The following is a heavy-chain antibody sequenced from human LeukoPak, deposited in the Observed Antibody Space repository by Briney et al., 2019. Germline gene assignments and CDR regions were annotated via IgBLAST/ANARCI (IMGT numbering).Heavy chain of an antibody. CDR2: ISGSGGST. CDR1: GFTFISYA. Sequence: PRWSLRLSCAASGFTFISYAMSWVRQAPGKGLEWVSAISGSGGSTYYADSVKGRFTISRDNSKNTLYLQMNSLRAEDTAVYYCAKDLLRGRAFDIWGQGTMVTVSS. V-gene: IGHV3-23*01. D-gene: IGHD2-15*01. J-gene: IGHJ3*02. CDR3: AKDLLRGRAFDI.